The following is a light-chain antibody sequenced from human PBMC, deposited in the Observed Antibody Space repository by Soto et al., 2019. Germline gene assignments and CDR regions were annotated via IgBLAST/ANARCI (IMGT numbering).Light chain of an antibody. CDR3: QQYRSSLYT. V-gene: IGKV3-20*01. J-gene: IGKJ2*01. Sequence: EIVLTHSPGTLSLCPWDIATLSCRASQRVSSNYLAWYQQRPGQAPRLLIYGASSRATGIPDRFSGSGSGTDFTLTINRLEPEDFAVYYRQQYRSSLYTFGQGTKVDIK. CDR2: GAS. CDR1: QRVSSNY.